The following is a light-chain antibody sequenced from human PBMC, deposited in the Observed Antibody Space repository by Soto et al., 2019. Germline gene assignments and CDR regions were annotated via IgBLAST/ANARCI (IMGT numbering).Light chain of an antibody. J-gene: IGKJ2*03. CDR3: QQYGDYNSPRYS. CDR2: ATS. Sequence: EIVLTQSPGTLSLSPGDRVTLSCRASQSVSSNYLAWYQQKPGQAPGLLIYATSARATGIPDRFSGSGSGTDFTLTISRLEPEDFAMYYCQQYGDYNSPRYSFGQGTRLEI. CDR1: QSVSSNY. V-gene: IGKV3-20*01.